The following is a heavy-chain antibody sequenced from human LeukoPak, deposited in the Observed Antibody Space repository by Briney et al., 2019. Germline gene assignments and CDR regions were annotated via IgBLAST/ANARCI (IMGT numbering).Heavy chain of an antibody. CDR2: ISSSSSYI. J-gene: IGHJ4*02. V-gene: IGHV3-21*01. CDR1: GFTFSSYS. D-gene: IGHD3-9*01. CDR3: ARGRDYDILTGYYKDGGMWDTDY. Sequence: GGSLRLSCAASGFTFSSYSMNWVRQAPGKGLEWVSSISSSSSYIYYADSVKGRFTTSRDNAKNSLYLQMNSLRAEDTAVYYCARGRDYDILTGYYKDGGMWDTDYWGQGTLVTVSS.